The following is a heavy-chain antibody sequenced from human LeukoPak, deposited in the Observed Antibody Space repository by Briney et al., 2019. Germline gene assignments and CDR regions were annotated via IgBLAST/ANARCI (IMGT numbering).Heavy chain of an antibody. CDR2: IKPSGGST. CDR1: GYSFTTYY. V-gene: IGHV1-46*01. CDR3: ARVHDSDWYFDY. J-gene: IGHJ4*02. D-gene: IGHD6-19*01. Sequence: AAVKVSCKASGYSFTTYYMHWVRQAPGQGLEWMGIIKPSGGSTSYAQKFRDRVTMTRDTSTSTVYMELSSLRSEDTAVYYCARVHDSDWYFDYWGQGTLVTVSS.